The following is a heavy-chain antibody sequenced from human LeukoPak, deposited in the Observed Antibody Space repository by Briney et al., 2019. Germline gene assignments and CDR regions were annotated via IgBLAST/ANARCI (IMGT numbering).Heavy chain of an antibody. J-gene: IGHJ4*02. CDR3: ARVLASSSVVYFDY. CDR1: GFTFSSYA. CDR2: ISGSGGST. Sequence: PGGSLRLSCAASGFTFSSYAMSWVRRAPGKGLEWVSAISGSGGSTYYADSVKGRFTISRDNSKNTLYLQMNSLRAEDTAVYYCARVLASSSVVYFDYWGQGTLVTVSS. V-gene: IGHV3-23*01. D-gene: IGHD6-6*01.